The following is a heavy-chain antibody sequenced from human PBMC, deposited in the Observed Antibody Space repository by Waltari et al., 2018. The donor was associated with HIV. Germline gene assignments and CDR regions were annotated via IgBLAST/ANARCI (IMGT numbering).Heavy chain of an antibody. V-gene: IGHV4-38-2*02. Sequence: QVQLRESGPRLVQTLETLSLSCSVSGSSLVDGSYWAWLRNSPDVGLEWIATIFHNGGTDYNPSFGGRVTTSVDISRNRFSLRMTSMRATDTALYFCARDWGLSTGPFDFWGQGIHVTVSS. D-gene: IGHD2-21*01. CDR1: GSSLVDGSY. J-gene: IGHJ4*02. CDR2: IFHNGGT. CDR3: ARDWGLSTGPFDF.